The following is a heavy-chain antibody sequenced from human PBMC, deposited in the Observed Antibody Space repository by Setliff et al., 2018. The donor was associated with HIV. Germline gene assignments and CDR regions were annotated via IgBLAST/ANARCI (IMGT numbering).Heavy chain of an antibody. CDR1: GYTFTGYY. J-gene: IGHJ4*02. D-gene: IGHD4-17*01. V-gene: IGHV1-2*02. CDR3: ARDTVKATFSDY. CDR2: INPNSGGT. Sequence: ASVKVSCKSSGYTFTGYYMHWVRQAPGQGLEWMGWINPNSGGTNYAQKFQGRVTMTTDTSISTVYMELSSLTSADTAVYYCARDTVKATFSDYWGQGTLVTVSS.